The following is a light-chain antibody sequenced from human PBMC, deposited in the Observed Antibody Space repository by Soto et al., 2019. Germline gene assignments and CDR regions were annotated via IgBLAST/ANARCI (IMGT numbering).Light chain of an antibody. CDR1: QSVSSY. J-gene: IGKJ1*01. V-gene: IGKV3-11*01. Sequence: EIVLTQSPSTLSLSPGERATLSSRASQSVSSYLAWYQQKPGQAPRLLIYDASNRATGIPARFSGSGSGTDFTLTISSLEPEVFAVYYCQQRSNWPPATFGQGTKVEIK. CDR2: DAS. CDR3: QQRSNWPPAT.